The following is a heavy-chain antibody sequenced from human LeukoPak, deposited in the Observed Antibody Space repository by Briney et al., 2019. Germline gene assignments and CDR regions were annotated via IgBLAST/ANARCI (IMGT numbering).Heavy chain of an antibody. J-gene: IGHJ3*02. CDR1: EFTFSSYG. D-gene: IGHD5-24*01. CDR3: AKDQRDGYNWAHAFDI. V-gene: IGHV3-30*18. Sequence: QTGGSLRLSCVASEFTFSSYGMHWVRQAPGKGLEWVAVTTYDGSINYYGDSVKGRFTISRDNSKNTLYLQMNSLRAEDTALYYCAKDQRDGYNWAHAFDIWGQGTMVTVSS. CDR2: TTYDGSIN.